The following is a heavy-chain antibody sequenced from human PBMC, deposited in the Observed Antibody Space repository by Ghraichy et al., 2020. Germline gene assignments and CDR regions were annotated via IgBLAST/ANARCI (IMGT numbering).Heavy chain of an antibody. Sequence: GGSLRLSCAASGFSFSSYAMTWVRQAPGKGPEWVSGISGSGSSTQYAESVKGRFTISRDNSQSTLYLQMNSLRADDTAVYFCAKSASSGWYTRDFDSWGQGTLVTVTS. CDR3: AKSASSGWYTRDFDS. CDR1: GFSFSSYA. V-gene: IGHV3-23*01. D-gene: IGHD6-19*01. J-gene: IGHJ4*02. CDR2: ISGSGSST.